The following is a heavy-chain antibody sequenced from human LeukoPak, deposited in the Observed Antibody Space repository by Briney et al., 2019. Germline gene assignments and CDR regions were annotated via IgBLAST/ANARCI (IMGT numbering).Heavy chain of an antibody. D-gene: IGHD2-15*01. CDR2: IWHSGST. CDR1: GGSISSSNW. J-gene: IGHJ6*02. CDR3: AREVVVVVAATRYYYYGMDV. V-gene: IGHV4-4*02. Sequence: SGTLSLTCAVSGGSISSSNWWSWVRQAPGKGLEWIGEIWHSGSTNYNPSLKSRVTMSVDKSKNQFSLKLSSVTAADTAVYYCAREVVVVVAATRYYYYGMDVWGQGTTVTVSS.